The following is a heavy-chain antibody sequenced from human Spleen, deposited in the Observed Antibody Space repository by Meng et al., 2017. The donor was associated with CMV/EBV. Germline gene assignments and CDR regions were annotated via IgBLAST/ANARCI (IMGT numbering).Heavy chain of an antibody. Sequence: ASVKVSCKASGYTFTSYGISWVRQAPGQGLEWMGWISAYNGKTNYAQKLQGRVTMTTDTSTSTAYMELRSLRSDDTAVYYCARETEIVVVPAAPLYYYYYGMDVWGQGTTVTVSS. D-gene: IGHD2-2*01. V-gene: IGHV1-18*01. CDR3: ARETEIVVVPAAPLYYYYYGMDV. J-gene: IGHJ6*02. CDR2: ISAYNGKT. CDR1: GYTFTSYG.